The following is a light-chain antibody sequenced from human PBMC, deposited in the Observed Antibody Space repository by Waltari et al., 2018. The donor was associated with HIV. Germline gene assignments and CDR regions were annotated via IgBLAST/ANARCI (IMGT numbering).Light chain of an antibody. CDR2: SNN. Sequence: QSVLTQPPSASGTPGHRVSIPCSGSSSNIGRNIVNWYQQLPGTAPKLLIYSNNQRPSGVPDRFSGSKSGTSASLAISGLQSEDEADYYCAAWDDSLNAWVFGGGTKLTVL. J-gene: IGLJ3*02. V-gene: IGLV1-44*01. CDR3: AAWDDSLNAWV. CDR1: SSNIGRNI.